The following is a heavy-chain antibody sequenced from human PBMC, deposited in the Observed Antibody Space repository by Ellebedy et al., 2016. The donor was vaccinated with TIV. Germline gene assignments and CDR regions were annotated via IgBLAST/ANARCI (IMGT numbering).Heavy chain of an antibody. J-gene: IGHJ4*02. D-gene: IGHD5-18*01. CDR1: GGSISSGEYF. CDR3: ARAVDTAIVIYY. Sequence: SETLSLTCTVSGGSISSGEYFWSWIRQAPGTGLEWIGYIYSRGNTYYTPSLKSRVTISLDTSKNQFSLKLTSVTAADTAVYYCARAVDTAIVIYYWGQGTLVTVSS. V-gene: IGHV4-30-4*01. CDR2: IYSRGNT.